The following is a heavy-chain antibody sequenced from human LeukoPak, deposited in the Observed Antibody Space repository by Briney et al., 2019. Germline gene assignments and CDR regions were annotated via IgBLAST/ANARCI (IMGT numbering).Heavy chain of an antibody. J-gene: IGHJ4*02. Sequence: GGSLRLSCEASGFTFDNYAMHWVRQAPGRRLEWVAVISFDGSQEYYPDSVKGRFTISRDNSKNTLYLQMNGLKTEDTAVYYCAREGSIVARTDYWGQGALVIVSS. CDR3: AREGSIVARTDY. CDR2: ISFDGSQE. V-gene: IGHV3-30-3*01. D-gene: IGHD3-16*02. CDR1: GFTFDNYA.